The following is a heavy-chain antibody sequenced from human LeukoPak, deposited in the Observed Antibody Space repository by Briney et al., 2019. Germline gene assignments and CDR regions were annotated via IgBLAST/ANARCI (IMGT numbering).Heavy chain of an antibody. V-gene: IGHV3-33*01. D-gene: IGHD6-13*01. J-gene: IGHJ4*02. Sequence: GRSLRLSCAASGFRFSNYGMHCVRQAPGKGLEWVALIWYDGSNKYYADSVKGRFTISRDNSKNTLYLQMNSLRAEDTAVYYCGTVRGPDSSRWYSDYWGQGTLVTVSS. CDR1: GFRFSNYG. CDR3: GTVRGPDSSRWYSDY. CDR2: IWYDGSNK.